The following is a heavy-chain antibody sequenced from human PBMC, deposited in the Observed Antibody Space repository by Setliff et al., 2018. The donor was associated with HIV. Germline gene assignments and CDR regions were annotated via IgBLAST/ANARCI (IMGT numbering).Heavy chain of an antibody. CDR2: IYYSGST. D-gene: IGHD5-12*01. V-gene: IGHV4-59*11. CDR1: GGSISSHY. J-gene: IGHJ4*02. CDR3: AREVEEVEMATIGLDY. Sequence: LSLTCTVSGGSISSHYWSWIRQPPGKGLEWIGSIYYSGSTNYNPSLKSRVTISVDTSKNQFSLKLSSVTAADTAVYYCAREVEEVEMATIGLDYWGQGTLVTVS.